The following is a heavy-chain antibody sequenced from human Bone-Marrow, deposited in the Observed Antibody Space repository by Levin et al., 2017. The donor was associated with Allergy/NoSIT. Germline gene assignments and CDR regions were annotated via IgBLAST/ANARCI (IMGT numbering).Heavy chain of an antibody. CDR2: ISTRSTYI. J-gene: IGHJ6*02. D-gene: IGHD6-13*01. CDR3: ARAAGAAGRGGMDV. Sequence: LGESLKISCATSGFPFSTYGMAWVRQAPGEGLEWLASISTRSTYIHYAASVKGRFTISRDNANNSLSLQMDRLRREDTAVYYCARAAGAAGRGGMDVWGQGTTVTVSS. CDR1: GFPFSTYG. V-gene: IGHV3-21*06.